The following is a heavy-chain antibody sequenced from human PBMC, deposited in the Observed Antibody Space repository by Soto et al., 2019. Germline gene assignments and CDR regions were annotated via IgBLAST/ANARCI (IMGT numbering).Heavy chain of an antibody. CDR1: GDPISSYY. J-gene: IGHJ6*02. Sequence: SETLSLTCTVSGDPISSYYWNWIRQPAGKGLEWIGRIDASGNSNYNPSLKSRVTMSVDTSKKQFSLKVTSVTAADTAVYYCARYSSNWFQTEGMDVWGQGTTVTISS. CDR2: IDASGNS. D-gene: IGHD6-13*01. CDR3: ARYSSNWFQTEGMDV. V-gene: IGHV4-4*07.